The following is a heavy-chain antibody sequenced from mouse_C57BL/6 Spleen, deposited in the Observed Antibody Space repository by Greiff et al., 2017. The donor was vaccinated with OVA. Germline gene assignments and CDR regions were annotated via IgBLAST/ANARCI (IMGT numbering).Heavy chain of an antibody. D-gene: IGHD2-4*01. V-gene: IGHV2-6-1*01. J-gene: IGHJ4*01. CDR1: GFSLTSYG. Sequence: VKVVESGPGLVAPSQSLSITCTVSGFSLTSYGVHWVRQPPGKGLEWLVVIWSDGSTTYNSALKSRLSISKDNSKSQVFLKMNSLQTDDTAMYYCARHDDYERYYAMDDWGQGTSVTVSS. CDR2: IWSDGST. CDR3: ARHDDYERYYAMDD.